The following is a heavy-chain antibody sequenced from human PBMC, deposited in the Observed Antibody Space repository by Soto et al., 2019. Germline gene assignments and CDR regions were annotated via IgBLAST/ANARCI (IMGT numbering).Heavy chain of an antibody. D-gene: IGHD2-2*01. V-gene: IGHV4-59*01. J-gene: IGHJ6*03. Sequence: SETLSLTCTVSGGSISDYYWNWIRQPPGKGLEWIGYIYYSGSSKYNPSLKSRVTISVDTSKNQLSLRLSSVTAADTAVYYCARGRRQLLEGANYCYYLDVWGKGTTVTVSS. CDR1: GGSISDYY. CDR2: IYYSGSS. CDR3: ARGRRQLLEGANYCYYLDV.